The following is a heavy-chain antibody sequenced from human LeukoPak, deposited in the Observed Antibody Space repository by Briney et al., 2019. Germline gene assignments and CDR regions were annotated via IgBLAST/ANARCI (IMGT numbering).Heavy chain of an antibody. CDR3: ARSYGSGRREVFDI. J-gene: IGHJ3*02. CDR1: GYIFTDHF. V-gene: IGHV1-2*02. Sequence: ASVKVSCKSSGYIFTDHFIHWVRQAPGQGLEWMGWMNPNSGGTNNAQKFQSRVTMTWDASIRTAYSELGRPRSDDTAVYYCARSYGSGRREVFDIWGQGTRVTVSS. D-gene: IGHD3-10*01. CDR2: MNPNSGGT.